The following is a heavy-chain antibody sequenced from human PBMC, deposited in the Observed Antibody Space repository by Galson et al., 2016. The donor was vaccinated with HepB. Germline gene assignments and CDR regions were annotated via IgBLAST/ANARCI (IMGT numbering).Heavy chain of an antibody. Sequence: CAISGDSVSSNSAAWTWIRQSPLRGLEWLGRTYYRSKWYNDYAVSVKSRISIHPDTSKNQFSLQLNSVTPEDTAVYYCARRIRLSWLPYHYYDYGMDVWGQGTTVTVSS. V-gene: IGHV6-1*01. CDR3: ARRIRLSWLPYHYYDYGMDV. CDR1: GDSVSSNSAA. CDR2: TYYRSKWYN. J-gene: IGHJ6*02. D-gene: IGHD5-24*01.